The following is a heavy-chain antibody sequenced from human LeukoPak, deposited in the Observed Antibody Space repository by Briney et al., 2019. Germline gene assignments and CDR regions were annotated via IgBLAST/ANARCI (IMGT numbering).Heavy chain of an antibody. D-gene: IGHD3-3*01. CDR2: ISGSGGST. J-gene: IGHJ4*02. Sequence: GGSLRLSCAASGFTFSSYAMSWVRQAPGKGLEWVSVISGSGGSTYYADSVKGRFTISRDNSKNTLYLQMNSLRAEDTAVYYCATSEHSTIFGVVIIGNFDYWGQGTLVTVSS. CDR3: ATSEHSTIFGVVIIGNFDY. CDR1: GFTFSSYA. V-gene: IGHV3-23*01.